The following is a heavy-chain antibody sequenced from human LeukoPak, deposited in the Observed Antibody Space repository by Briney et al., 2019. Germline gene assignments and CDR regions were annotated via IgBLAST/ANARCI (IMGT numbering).Heavy chain of an antibody. V-gene: IGHV3-43*01. Sequence: GGSLRLSCAASGFTFDDYTMHWVRQAPGKGLEWVSLISWDGGSTYYADSVKGRFTISGDNSKNSLYLQMNSLRTEDTALYYCAKDNNYDILTGYPEGGDYYFDYWGQGTLVTVSS. CDR3: AKDNNYDILTGYPEGGDYYFDY. CDR2: ISWDGGST. CDR1: GFTFDDYT. J-gene: IGHJ4*02. D-gene: IGHD3-9*01.